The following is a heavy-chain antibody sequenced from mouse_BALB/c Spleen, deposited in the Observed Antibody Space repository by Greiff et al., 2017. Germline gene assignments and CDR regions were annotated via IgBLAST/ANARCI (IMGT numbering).Heavy chain of an antibody. CDR1: GFTFSSYG. V-gene: IGHV5-6*02. J-gene: IGHJ3*01. Sequence: EVMLVESGGDLVKPGGSLKLSCAASGFTFSSYGMSWVRQTPDKRLEWVATISSGGSYTYYPDSVKGRFTISRDNAKNTLYLQMSSLKSEDTAMYYCARHGKTREAWFAYWGQGTLVTVSA. CDR2: ISSGGSYT. CDR3: ARHGKTREAWFAY.